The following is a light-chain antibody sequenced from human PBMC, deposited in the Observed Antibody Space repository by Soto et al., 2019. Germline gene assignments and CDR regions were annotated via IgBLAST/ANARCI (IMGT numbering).Light chain of an antibody. CDR3: QQYNNWPPIT. V-gene: IGKV3-15*01. CDR1: QSVSSN. J-gene: IGKJ5*01. Sequence: EIVLTQSTGTLSLSPGERASLCCRASQSVSSNLAWYQQKPGQAPRLLIYGASTRATGIPARFSGSGSGTEFTLTISSLQSEDFAVYYCQQYNNWPPITFGQGTRLEIK. CDR2: GAS.